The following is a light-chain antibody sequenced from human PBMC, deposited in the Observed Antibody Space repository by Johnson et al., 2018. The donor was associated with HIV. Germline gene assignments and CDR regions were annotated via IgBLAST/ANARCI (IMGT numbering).Light chain of an antibody. CDR1: SSNIGNNY. J-gene: IGLJ1*01. Sequence: QSVLTQPPSVSAAPGQKVTISCSGSSSNIGNNYVSWYQQLPGTAPKLLIYDNNKRPSGTPDRFSGSKSGTSATLGISGLQTGDEADYYCGTWDSSLSAGRVFGTGTKVTVL. CDR3: GTWDSSLSAGRV. V-gene: IGLV1-51*01. CDR2: DNN.